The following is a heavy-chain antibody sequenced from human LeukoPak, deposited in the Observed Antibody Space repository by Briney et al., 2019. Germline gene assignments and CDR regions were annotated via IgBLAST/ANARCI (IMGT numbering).Heavy chain of an antibody. CDR3: AKGRRDYGGNSGLDGYFDY. D-gene: IGHD4-23*01. CDR2: ISWDGGST. J-gene: IGHJ4*02. V-gene: IGHV3-43D*03. Sequence: GGSLRLSCAASGFTFDDYAMHWVRQAPGKGLEWVSLISWDGGSTHYADSVKGRFTISRDNSKNSLYLQMNSLRAEDTALYYCAKGRRDYGGNSGLDGYFDYWGQGTLVTVSS. CDR1: GFTFDDYA.